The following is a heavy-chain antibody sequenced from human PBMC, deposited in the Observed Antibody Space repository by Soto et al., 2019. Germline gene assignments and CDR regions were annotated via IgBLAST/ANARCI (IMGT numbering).Heavy chain of an antibody. CDR3: ASPPGYISDWHYFDL. D-gene: IGHD2-21*02. Sequence: VKVCCRASVYPFINFYMHLVRQAPGQGLEWMGRISPKSGGTNYAQKFHGRVRMTWDTSLKTAYMELSSLMSEDTAVYYCASPPGYISDWHYFDLWGQGTQVTVSS. V-gene: IGHV1-2*02. J-gene: IGHJ4*02. CDR1: VYPFINFY. CDR2: ISPKSGGT.